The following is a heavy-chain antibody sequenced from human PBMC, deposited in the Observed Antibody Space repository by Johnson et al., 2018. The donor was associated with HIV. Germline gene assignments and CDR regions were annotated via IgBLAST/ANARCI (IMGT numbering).Heavy chain of an antibody. J-gene: IGHJ3*02. V-gene: IGHV3-30-3*01. Sequence: QVQLVESGGDVVQPGRSLRLSCAAFGITFSRYGMHWVRQAPGKGLEWVASVSFDGSNKYYADSVKGRFTISRDNSKNTLYLQMISLRTEDTAVYYCAREGESLLDAFDIWGQGTMVTVSA. D-gene: IGHD3-16*01. CDR3: AREGESLLDAFDI. CDR2: VSFDGSNK. CDR1: GITFSRYG.